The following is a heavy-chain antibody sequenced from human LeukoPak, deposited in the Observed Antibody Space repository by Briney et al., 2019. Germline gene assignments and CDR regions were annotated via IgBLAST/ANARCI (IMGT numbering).Heavy chain of an antibody. CDR1: GGSISSGDYY. J-gene: IGHJ3*02. V-gene: IGHV4-39*01. Sequence: SETLSLTCTVSGGSISSGDYYWSWIRQPPGKGLEWIGSIYYSGSTYYNPSLKSRVTISVDTSKNQFSLKLSSVTAADTAVYYCARRSHDYYDSSGYAFDIWGQGTMVTVSS. CDR2: IYYSGST. D-gene: IGHD3-22*01. CDR3: ARRSHDYYDSSGYAFDI.